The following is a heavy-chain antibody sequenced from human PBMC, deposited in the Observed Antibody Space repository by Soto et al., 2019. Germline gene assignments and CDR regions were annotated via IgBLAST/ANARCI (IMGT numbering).Heavy chain of an antibody. CDR3: ARQLRVRGGPFEY. V-gene: IGHV4-34*01. J-gene: IGHJ4*02. CDR2: INHSGIT. Sequence: SETLSLTCAVYGGSFSAYYWSWIRQSPGKGLEWIGEINHSGITNYNPSLKSRVTISVDKSRNQFSLKLSSVTAADTAVYRCARQLRVRGGPFEYWALGTLVTVSS. CDR1: GGSFSAYY. D-gene: IGHD3-10*01.